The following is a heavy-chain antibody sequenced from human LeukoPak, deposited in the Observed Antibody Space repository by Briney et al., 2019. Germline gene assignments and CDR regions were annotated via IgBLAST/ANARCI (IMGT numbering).Heavy chain of an antibody. J-gene: IGHJ4*02. CDR2: IYYSGST. CDR3: ARDREGSSGTFDY. Sequence: SETLSLTCTVSSGSISSGGNYWSWIRQHPGKGLEWTGYIYYSGSTYYNPSLKSRVTISVDTSKNQFSLKLSSVTAADTAVYYCARDREGSSGTFDYWGQGTLVTVSS. D-gene: IGHD6-19*01. V-gene: IGHV4-31*03. CDR1: SGSISSGGNY.